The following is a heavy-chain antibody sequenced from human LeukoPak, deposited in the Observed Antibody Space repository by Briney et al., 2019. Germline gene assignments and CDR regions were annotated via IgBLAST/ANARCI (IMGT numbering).Heavy chain of an antibody. J-gene: IGHJ4*02. CDR1: GGSISSSSYY. Sequence: PSETLSLTCTVSGGSISSSSYYWGWIPQPPGQGLEWIGSNYYSGSTYYNPSLKSRVTISVYTSKYSFSLKLSSVTAADTAVYYCARLSYYVGDLFDYWGQGTLVSVSS. CDR2: NYYSGST. V-gene: IGHV4-39*01. D-gene: IGHD3-10*02. CDR3: ARLSYYVGDLFDY.